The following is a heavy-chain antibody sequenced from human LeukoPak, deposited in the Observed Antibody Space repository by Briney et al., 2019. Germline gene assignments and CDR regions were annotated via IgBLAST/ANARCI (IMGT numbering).Heavy chain of an antibody. CDR3: ARRGYYYDSSGYYYDDAFDI. Sequence: ASVKVSCKASGYTFTSYYMHWVRQAPGQGLEWMGIINPSGGSTSYAQKFQGRVTMTRDTSTSTVYMELSSLRSEDTAVNYCARRGYYYDSSGYYYDDAFDIWGQGTMVTVSS. J-gene: IGHJ3*02. V-gene: IGHV1-46*01. CDR1: GYTFTSYY. CDR2: INPSGGST. D-gene: IGHD3-22*01.